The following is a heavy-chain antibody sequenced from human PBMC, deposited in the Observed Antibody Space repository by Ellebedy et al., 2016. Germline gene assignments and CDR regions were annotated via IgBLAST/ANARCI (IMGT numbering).Heavy chain of an antibody. CDR3: ANLYEIGVADY. CDR1: GFTFSNYG. CDR2: IIGSGDKT. J-gene: IGHJ4*02. V-gene: IGHV3-23*01. Sequence: GKSLKISCAASGFTFSNYGMSWVRQAPGKGLEWVSVIIGSGDKTFYADSVKGRFTISRDNSKNTLYLQMNSLRAEDTALYYCANLYEIGVADYWGQGTLVTVSS. D-gene: IGHD2-2*02.